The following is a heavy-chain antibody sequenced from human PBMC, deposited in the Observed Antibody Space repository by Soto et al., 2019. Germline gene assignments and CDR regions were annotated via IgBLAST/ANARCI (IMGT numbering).Heavy chain of an antibody. V-gene: IGHV1-69*06. Sequence: ASVKVSCKASGGTFSSYAISWVRQAPGQGLEWMGGIIPIFGTANYAQKFQGRVTITADKSTSTAYMELSSLRSEDTAVYYCARDLHSALLAFDPWGQGTLVTVSS. D-gene: IGHD2-15*01. CDR3: ARDLHSALLAFDP. J-gene: IGHJ5*02. CDR1: GGTFSSYA. CDR2: IIPIFGTA.